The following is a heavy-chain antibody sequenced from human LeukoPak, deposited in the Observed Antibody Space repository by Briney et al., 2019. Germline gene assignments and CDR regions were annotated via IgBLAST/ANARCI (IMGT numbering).Heavy chain of an antibody. D-gene: IGHD3-3*01. J-gene: IGHJ5*02. CDR2: IYTSGST. Sequence: PSETLSLTCTVSGGSISSYYWSWIRQPAGKGLEWIGRIYTSGSTNYNPSLTSRVTMSVDTSKNQLSLKLSSVTAADTAVYYCARDSPITIFGVVVNWFDPWGQGTLVTVSS. CDR3: ARDSPITIFGVVVNWFDP. V-gene: IGHV4-4*07. CDR1: GGSISSYY.